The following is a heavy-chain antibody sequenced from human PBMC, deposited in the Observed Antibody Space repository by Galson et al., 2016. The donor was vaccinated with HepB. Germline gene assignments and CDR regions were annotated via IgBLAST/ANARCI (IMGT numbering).Heavy chain of an antibody. J-gene: IGHJ4*02. CDR3: ASGVATSTLEY. D-gene: IGHD2-21*02. CDR2: FDPEHAET. Sequence: SVKVSCKVSGYSLSELSMHWVRQAPGKGLEWMASFDPEHAETIYAQNFQGRVTMNEDSSLDTAYMELSSLRSVDTAVYYCASGVATSTLEYWGQGTLVTVSS. CDR1: GYSLSELS. V-gene: IGHV1-24*01.